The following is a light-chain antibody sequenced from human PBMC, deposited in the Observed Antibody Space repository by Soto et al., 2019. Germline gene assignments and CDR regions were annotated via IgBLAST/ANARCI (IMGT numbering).Light chain of an antibody. CDR1: QASTNY. V-gene: IGKV1-27*01. Sequence: DIQMTQSPSSQSASVGDRVSITCRASQASTNYLAWYQQKAGKPPKLLIYAASTLQSGVPSRFSGSGSGTDFSLTISSLQPEDVATYYCQKYNDDPWTFGQGTKVEIK. CDR2: AAS. CDR3: QKYNDDPWT. J-gene: IGKJ1*01.